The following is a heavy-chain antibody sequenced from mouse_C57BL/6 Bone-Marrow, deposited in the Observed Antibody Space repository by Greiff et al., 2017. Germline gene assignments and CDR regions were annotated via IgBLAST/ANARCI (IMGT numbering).Heavy chain of an antibody. J-gene: IGHJ1*03. Sequence: LQESGAELVRPGTSVKMSCKASGYTFTNYWIGWAKQRPGHGLEWIGDIYPGGGYTNYNEKFKGKATLTADKSSSTAYMQFSSLTSEDSAIYYCARNYGSSPWYFDVWGTGTTVTVSS. CDR3: ARNYGSSPWYFDV. CDR1: GYTFTNYW. D-gene: IGHD1-1*01. V-gene: IGHV1-63*01. CDR2: IYPGGGYT.